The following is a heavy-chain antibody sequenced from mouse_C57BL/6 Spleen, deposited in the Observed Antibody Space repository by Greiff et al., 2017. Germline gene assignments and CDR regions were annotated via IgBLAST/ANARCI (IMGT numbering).Heavy chain of an antibody. Sequence: EVQRVESGGDLVKPGGSLKLSCAASGFTFSSYGLSWVRQTPDKRLEWVATISSGGSYTYYPDSVKGRFTISRDNAKNTLYLQMSSLKSEDTAMYYCARRGSTREMDYWGQGTSGTVSS. CDR3: ARRGSTREMDY. V-gene: IGHV5-6*01. D-gene: IGHD2-1*01. CDR2: ISSGGSYT. J-gene: IGHJ4*01. CDR1: GFTFSSYG.